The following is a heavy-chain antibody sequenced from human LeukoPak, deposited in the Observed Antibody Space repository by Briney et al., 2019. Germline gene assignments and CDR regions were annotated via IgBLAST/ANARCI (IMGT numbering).Heavy chain of an antibody. V-gene: IGHV3-21*01. J-gene: IGHJ4*02. Sequence: GGYLRLSCAPYGFTFSSYSMNWVRQAPGKGLEWVSSISSSSSYIYYADSVKGRFAISRDHAKNSLYLQMNSLRAEDTAVYYCVRDRLNYCSGGSCYSGYWGQGTLDTVSS. CDR1: GFTFSSYS. CDR2: ISSSSSYI. CDR3: VRDRLNYCSGGSCYSGY. D-gene: IGHD2-15*01.